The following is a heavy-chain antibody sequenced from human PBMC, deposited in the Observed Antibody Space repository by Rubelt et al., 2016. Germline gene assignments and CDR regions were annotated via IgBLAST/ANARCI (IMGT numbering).Heavy chain of an antibody. J-gene: IGHJ3*02. V-gene: IGHV3-30*01. Sequence: YYADSVKGRFTISRDDSKNMLYLQVNSLRAEDTAVYYCARGVTIFGVVIMKHGDAFDIWGQGTMVTVSS. D-gene: IGHD3-3*01. CDR3: ARGVTIFGVVIMKHGDAFDI.